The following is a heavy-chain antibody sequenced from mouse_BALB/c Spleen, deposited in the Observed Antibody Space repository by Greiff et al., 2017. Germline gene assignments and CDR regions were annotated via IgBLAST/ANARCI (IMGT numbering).Heavy chain of an antibody. CDR2: IRSKSNNYAT. D-gene: IGHD1-1*01. CDR3: VRENYGSPFAY. V-gene: IGHV10-3*03. J-gene: IGHJ3*01. Sequence: DVKLVESGGGLVQPKGSLKLSCAASGFTFNTYAMHWVCQAPGKGLEWVARIRSKSNNYATYYADSVKDRFTISRDDSQSMLYLQMNNLKTEDTAMYYCVRENYGSPFAYWGQGTLVTVSA. CDR1: GFTFNTYA.